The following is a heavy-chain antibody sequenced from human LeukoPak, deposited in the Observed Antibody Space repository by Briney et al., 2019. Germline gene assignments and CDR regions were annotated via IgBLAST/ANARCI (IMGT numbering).Heavy chain of an antibody. CDR1: GFSFISYG. D-gene: IGHD3-9*01. V-gene: IGHV3-30*18. Sequence: GGSLRLSCAASGFSFISYGMHWVRQAPGKGLEWVAVISYDGSNTYYADSVKGRFTISRDNSKNTLYLQMNSLRAEDTAVYYCAKDGRQTGYYFDYWGQGTLVTVSS. CDR3: AKDGRQTGYYFDY. CDR2: ISYDGSNT. J-gene: IGHJ4*02.